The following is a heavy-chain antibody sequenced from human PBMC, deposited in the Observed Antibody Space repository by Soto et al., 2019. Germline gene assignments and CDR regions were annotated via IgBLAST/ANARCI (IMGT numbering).Heavy chain of an antibody. D-gene: IGHD7-27*01. Sequence: LSLTCTVSGGSISSSTYYWGWIRQPPGRGLEWIGSIYYSGNTYYKSSLQSRVTIYVDTAKNQFSLKLSSVTAADTAVYYCARRWGRTFDYWGQGTLVTVSS. CDR1: GGSISSSTYY. CDR3: ARRWGRTFDY. J-gene: IGHJ4*02. V-gene: IGHV4-39*01. CDR2: IYYSGNT.